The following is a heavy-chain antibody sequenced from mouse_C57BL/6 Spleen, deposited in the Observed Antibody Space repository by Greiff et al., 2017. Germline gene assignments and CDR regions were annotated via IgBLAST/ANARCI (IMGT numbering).Heavy chain of an antibody. J-gene: IGHJ1*03. Sequence: VQLQQSVAELVRPGASVKLSCTASGFNFKNTYMHWVKQRPEQGLEWIGRIDPANGNTKYATKFQGLATITADTSSNTAYLQLSSLPSEDTSIYYCATGTTGGYFDVWGTGTTVTVSS. CDR3: ATGTTGGYFDV. CDR1: GFNFKNTY. D-gene: IGHD1-1*01. CDR2: IDPANGNT. V-gene: IGHV14-3*01.